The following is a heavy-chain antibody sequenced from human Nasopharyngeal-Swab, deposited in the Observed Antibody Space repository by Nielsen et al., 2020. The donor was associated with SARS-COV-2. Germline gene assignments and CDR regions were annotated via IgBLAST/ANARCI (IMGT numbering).Heavy chain of an antibody. Sequence: WIRQPPGKGLEWIGEINHSGSTNYNPSLKSRVTISVDTSKNQFSLKLSSVTAADTAVYYCARGDLNGDPGYSSGWYREERFDPWGQGTLVTVSS. J-gene: IGHJ5*02. V-gene: IGHV4-34*01. CDR3: ARGDLNGDPGYSSGWYREERFDP. D-gene: IGHD6-19*01. CDR2: INHSGST.